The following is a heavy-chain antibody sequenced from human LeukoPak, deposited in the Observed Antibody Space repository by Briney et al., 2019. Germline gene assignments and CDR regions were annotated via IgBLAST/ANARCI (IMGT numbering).Heavy chain of an antibody. CDR3: ARDPNGDYIGAFDM. CDR2: ISGSGANT. D-gene: IGHD4-17*01. V-gene: IGHV3-23*01. Sequence: GGSLRLSCAASGFTFSTYAMSWVRQAPGKGLEWVSTISGSGANTYYADSVRGRFRISRDNSKDTLFLQMNSLRAEDTAVYYCARDPNGDYIGAFDMWGPGTMVTVSS. J-gene: IGHJ3*02. CDR1: GFTFSTYA.